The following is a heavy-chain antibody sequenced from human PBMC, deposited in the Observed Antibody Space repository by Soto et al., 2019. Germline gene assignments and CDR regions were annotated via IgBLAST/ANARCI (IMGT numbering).Heavy chain of an antibody. CDR2: IKSKTDGGTT. V-gene: IGHV3-15*01. Sequence: GGSLRLSCAASGLTFSNAWMSWVRQAPGKGLEWVGRIKSKTDGGTTDYAAPVKGRFTISRDDSKNTLYLQMNSLKTEDTAVYYCTTLIYDFWSGYSPGGFDYWGQGTLVPVTS. CDR1: GLTFSNAW. J-gene: IGHJ4*02. CDR3: TTLIYDFWSGYSPGGFDY. D-gene: IGHD3-3*01.